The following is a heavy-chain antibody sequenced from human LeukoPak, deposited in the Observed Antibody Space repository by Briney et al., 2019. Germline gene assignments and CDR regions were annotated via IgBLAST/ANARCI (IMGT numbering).Heavy chain of an antibody. J-gene: IGHJ3*02. CDR3: YQLGTFDI. CDR2: IYSGGST. CDR1: GFTVSNNY. V-gene: IGHV3-66*02. D-gene: IGHD2-2*01. Sequence: GGSLRLSCAASGFTVSNNYMSWVRQAPGKRLEWVSVIYSGGSTYYAGSVKGRFTISRENSKNTVYLQMNSLRPEDTAVYYCYQLGTFDIWGQGTVVTVSS.